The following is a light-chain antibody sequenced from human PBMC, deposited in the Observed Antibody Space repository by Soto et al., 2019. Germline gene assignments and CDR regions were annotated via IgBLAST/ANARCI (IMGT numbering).Light chain of an antibody. CDR1: RNDIGTYNL. V-gene: IGLV2-23*02. CDR2: DVT. Sequence: QSALTQPASVSESPGQSISISCGGGRNDIGTYNLVSWYQQHPGKAPKLIIYDVTKRPSGVPDRFSGSKSGNTASLTISGLQVEDEADYYCCSYAGSYFVFGTGTKVTVL. J-gene: IGLJ1*01. CDR3: CSYAGSYFV.